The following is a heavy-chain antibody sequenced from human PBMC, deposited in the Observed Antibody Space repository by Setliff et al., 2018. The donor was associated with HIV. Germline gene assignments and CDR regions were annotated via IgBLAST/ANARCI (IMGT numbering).Heavy chain of an antibody. CDR3: ARGIAAAGR. Sequence: SETLSLTCTVSGGSISSSSYYWGWIRQPPGKGLEWIGNIFYSGHTFYNPSLKSRVTISVDTSKNQFSLKLSSVTAADTAVYYWARGIAAAGRWGQGTLVTVSS. V-gene: IGHV4-39*07. D-gene: IGHD6-13*01. CDR1: GGSISSSSYY. J-gene: IGHJ4*02. CDR2: IFYSGHT.